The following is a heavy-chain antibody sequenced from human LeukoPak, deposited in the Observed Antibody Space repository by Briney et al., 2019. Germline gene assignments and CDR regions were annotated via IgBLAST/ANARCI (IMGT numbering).Heavy chain of an antibody. CDR3: ARQERSRSGSYWSAERPHTWFDP. J-gene: IGHJ5*02. Sequence: PSETLSLTCTVSGGSISSDYWSWIRQPPGKGLEWIGNIYYSRSTNYNPSLKSRVTISVDTSKDQFSLKLSSVTAADTAIYYCARQERSRSGSYWSAERPHTWFDPWGQGTLVTVSS. V-gene: IGHV4-59*08. CDR1: GGSISSDY. CDR2: IYYSRST. D-gene: IGHD3-10*01.